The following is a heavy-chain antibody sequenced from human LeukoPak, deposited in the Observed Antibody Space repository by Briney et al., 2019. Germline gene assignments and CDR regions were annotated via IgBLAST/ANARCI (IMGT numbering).Heavy chain of an antibody. CDR3: ARGQGGYNSHFDY. CDR1: GGSFSGYY. V-gene: IGHV4-34*01. Sequence: SETLSLTCAVYGGSFSGYYWSWIRQPPGKGLEWIGEINHSGSTNYNPSLKSRVTISVDTSKNQFSLKLSSVTAADTAVYYCARGQGGYNSHFDYWGQGTLVTVSS. D-gene: IGHD5-24*01. CDR2: INHSGST. J-gene: IGHJ4*02.